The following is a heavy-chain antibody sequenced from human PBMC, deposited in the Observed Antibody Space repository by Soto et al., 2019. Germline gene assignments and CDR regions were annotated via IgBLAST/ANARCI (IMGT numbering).Heavy chain of an antibody. J-gene: IGHJ6*02. Sequence: SEALSLPCAVYGGSFSGYSWTCLRHPPGKGLEWIVEINHSGTTDYNPALKSRVTMSADTSKNQFSLRMTSVTAADTAVYYCARARFDSWSHIYYGLDVWGQGTTVTV. CDR1: GGSFSGYS. D-gene: IGHD3-3*01. V-gene: IGHV4-34*01. CDR2: INHSGTT. CDR3: ARARFDSWSHIYYGLDV.